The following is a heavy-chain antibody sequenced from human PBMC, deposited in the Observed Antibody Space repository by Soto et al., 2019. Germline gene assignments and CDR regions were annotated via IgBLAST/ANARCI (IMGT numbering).Heavy chain of an antibody. CDR1: GYTFTSYA. D-gene: IGHD3-16*02. V-gene: IGHV1-3*01. Sequence: ASVKVSCKASGYTFTSYAMHWVRQAPGQRLEWMGWINAGNGNTKYSQKFQGRVTITADESTSAAYLDLHSLRSDDTAVYYCARWGTWYDYAGGSYHYTAKLDYWGQGTLVTVSS. J-gene: IGHJ4*02. CDR3: ARWGTWYDYAGGSYHYTAKLDY. CDR2: INAGNGNT.